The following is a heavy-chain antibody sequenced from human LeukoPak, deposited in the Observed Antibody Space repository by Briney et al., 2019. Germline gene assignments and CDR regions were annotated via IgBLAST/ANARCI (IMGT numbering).Heavy chain of an antibody. J-gene: IGHJ5*02. Sequence: PGGSLRLSCAASGFTFSSSAMNWVRQAPGKGLEWVSYISSGTSTIYYADSVKGRFTISRDNAKNSLYLQMNSLRAEDTAVYYCARDVTYYGGDWFDPWGQGTLVTVSS. CDR3: ARDVTYYGGDWFDP. D-gene: IGHD4-23*01. CDR2: ISSGTSTI. V-gene: IGHV3-48*04. CDR1: GFTFSSSA.